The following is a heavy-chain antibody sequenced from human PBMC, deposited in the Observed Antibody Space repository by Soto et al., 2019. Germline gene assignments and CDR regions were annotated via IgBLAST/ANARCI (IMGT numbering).Heavy chain of an antibody. J-gene: IGHJ6*02. Sequence: PSETLSLTCAVSGDSITSVGYSWSWIRQPPGKALEWIGYIYHTGTTYYTAALKSRVTISLDRSKNRISLSLNSVTAADTAVYYCAATVLGEYSHYALDVWGQGTTVTVSS. CDR1: GDSITSVGYS. D-gene: IGHD2-21*01. CDR3: AATVLGEYSHYALDV. CDR2: IYHTGTT. V-gene: IGHV4-30-2*01.